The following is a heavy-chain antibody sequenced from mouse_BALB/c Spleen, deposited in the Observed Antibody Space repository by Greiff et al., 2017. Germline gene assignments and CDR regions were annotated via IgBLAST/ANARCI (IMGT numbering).Heavy chain of an antibody. D-gene: IGHD1-2*01. CDR2: INPSNGRT. Sequence: QVQLQQSGAELVKPGASVKLSCKASGYTFTSYWMHWVKQRPGQGLEWIGEINPSNGRTNYNEKFKSKATLTVDKSSSTAYMQLSSLTSEDSAVYYCASITTAKAWFAYWGQGTLVTVSA. J-gene: IGHJ3*01. V-gene: IGHV1S81*02. CDR1: GYTFTSYW. CDR3: ASITTAKAWFAY.